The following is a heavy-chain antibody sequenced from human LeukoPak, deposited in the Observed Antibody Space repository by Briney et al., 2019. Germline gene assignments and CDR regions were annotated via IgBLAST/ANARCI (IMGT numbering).Heavy chain of an antibody. CDR3: AREPYYYDGRGFFD. CDR1: GGSISSNSYY. J-gene: IGHJ4*02. CDR2: IYYSGST. D-gene: IGHD3-22*01. V-gene: IGHV4-39*02. Sequence: SETLSLTRTVSGGSISSNSYYWGWIPQPPGKGLEWIGSIYYSGSTYYNPSLKSRVTISVDTSKNQFSLKLSSVTAADTAVYYCAREPYYYDGRGFFDWGRGTLVTVSS.